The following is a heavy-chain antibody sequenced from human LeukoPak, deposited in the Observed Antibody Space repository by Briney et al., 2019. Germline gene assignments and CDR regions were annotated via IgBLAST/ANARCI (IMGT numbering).Heavy chain of an antibody. V-gene: IGHV3-30-3*01. CDR2: ISYDGSNK. CDR1: GFTFSSYV. J-gene: IGHJ4*02. CDR3: ARGDLVVVITIDY. D-gene: IGHD3-22*01. Sequence: GGSLRLSCAASGFTFSSYVMHWVRQAPGKGLEWVAVISYDGSNKYYADSVKGRFTISRDNSKNTLYLQMNSLRAEDTAVYYCARGDLVVVITIDYWGQGTLVTVSS.